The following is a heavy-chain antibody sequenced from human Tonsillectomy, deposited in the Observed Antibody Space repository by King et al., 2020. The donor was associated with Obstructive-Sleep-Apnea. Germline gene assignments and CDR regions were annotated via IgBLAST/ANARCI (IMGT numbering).Heavy chain of an antibody. Sequence: QLVQSGAEVKKPGPSVKVSCKASGGTFSSYAISWVRQAPGQGLEWMGRIIPILGIANYAQKFQGRVTITADKSTSTAYMELSSLRSEDTAVYYCARSPYCGGDCYTRNWFDPWGQGTLVTVSS. V-gene: IGHV1-69*09. J-gene: IGHJ5*02. CDR3: ARSPYCGGDCYTRNWFDP. CDR1: GGTFSSYA. CDR2: IIPILGIA. D-gene: IGHD2-21*02.